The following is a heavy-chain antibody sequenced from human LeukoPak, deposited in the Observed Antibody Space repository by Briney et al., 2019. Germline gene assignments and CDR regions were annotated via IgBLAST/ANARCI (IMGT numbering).Heavy chain of an antibody. V-gene: IGHV3-53*05. CDR1: GFIVSSDY. CDR3: AKAAAAGPYYYYYMDV. Sequence: GGSLRLSCAASGFIVSSDYMSWVRQAPGKGLEWVSVIYSDGNTYYADSVKGRFTISRDNSKNSLYLQMNSLRAEDTALYYCAKAAAAGPYYYYYMDVWGKGTTVTVSS. J-gene: IGHJ6*03. D-gene: IGHD6-13*01. CDR2: IYSDGNT.